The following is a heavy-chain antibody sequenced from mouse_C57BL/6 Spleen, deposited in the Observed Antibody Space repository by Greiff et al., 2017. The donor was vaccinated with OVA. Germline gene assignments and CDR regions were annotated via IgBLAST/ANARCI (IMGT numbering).Heavy chain of an antibody. CDR3: ARELVEGGFAY. CDR2: IDPNSGGT. J-gene: IGHJ3*01. CDR1: GYTFTSYW. V-gene: IGHV1-72*01. Sequence: VQLQQPGAELVKPGASVKLSCKASGYTFTSYWMHWVKQRPGRGLEWIGRIDPNSGGTKYNEKFKSKATLTVDKPSSTAYMQLSSLISEDSAVYYCARELVEGGFAYWGQGTLVTVSA.